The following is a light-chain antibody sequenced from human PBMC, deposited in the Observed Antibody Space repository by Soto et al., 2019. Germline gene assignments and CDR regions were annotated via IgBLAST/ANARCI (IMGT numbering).Light chain of an antibody. J-gene: IGKJ1*01. V-gene: IGKV1-5*01. Sequence: DIQVTQSPSTLSASVGDRVTITCRASQSINSWLAWYQQTPGKAPKLLIFDASSLETGVPSRFNGSGSGADFTLTITSLQPDDFATYYCQQYYSYPSTFGQGTKVEV. CDR3: QQYYSYPST. CDR2: DAS. CDR1: QSINSW.